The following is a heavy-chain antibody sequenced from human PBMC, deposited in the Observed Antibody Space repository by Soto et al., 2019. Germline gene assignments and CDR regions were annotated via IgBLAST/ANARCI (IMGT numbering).Heavy chain of an antibody. V-gene: IGHV3-23*01. CDR1: GFLFSNYG. Sequence: GGSLRLSCAASGFLFSNYGMSWVRQAPGKGLEWVSSISDSGGTSYYADSVKGRFTISRDNSKNTLYLQMNSLRAEDTAIYYCAKRPRALLTFDYWGQGTLVTVSS. CDR3: AKRPRALLTFDY. J-gene: IGHJ4*02. CDR2: ISDSGGTS. D-gene: IGHD1-26*01.